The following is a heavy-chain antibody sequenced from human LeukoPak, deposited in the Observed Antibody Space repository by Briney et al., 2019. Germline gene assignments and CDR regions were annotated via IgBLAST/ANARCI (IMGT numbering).Heavy chain of an antibody. Sequence: GGSLRLSCAASGFTFSSYEMNWVRQAPGKGLEWVSYISSSGSTIYYADSVKGRFTISRDNAKNSLYLQMNSLSAEDTAVYYCARRPGYGDYVWGQGTLVTVSS. CDR1: GFTFSSYE. J-gene: IGHJ4*02. CDR2: ISSSGSTI. V-gene: IGHV3-48*03. D-gene: IGHD4-17*01. CDR3: ARRPGYGDYV.